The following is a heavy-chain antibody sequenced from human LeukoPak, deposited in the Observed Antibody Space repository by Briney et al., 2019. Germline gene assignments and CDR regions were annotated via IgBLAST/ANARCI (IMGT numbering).Heavy chain of an antibody. CDR2: IYSSGST. CDR3: ARIVGAPNWFDP. Sequence: SETLSLTCTASGGSISSSSYYWGWIRQPPGKGLEWIGSIYSSGSTYYNPSLKSRVTISVDTSKNQFSLKLSSVTAADTAVYYCARIVGAPNWFDPWGQGTLVTVSS. D-gene: IGHD1-26*01. V-gene: IGHV4-39*07. CDR1: GGSISSSSYY. J-gene: IGHJ5*02.